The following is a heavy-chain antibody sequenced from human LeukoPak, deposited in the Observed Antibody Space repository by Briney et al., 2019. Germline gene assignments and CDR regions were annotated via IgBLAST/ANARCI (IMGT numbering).Heavy chain of an antibody. D-gene: IGHD6-19*01. V-gene: IGHV3-23*01. CDR3: AKERTGGWPFDY. J-gene: IGHJ4*02. CDR2: INGSRGTT. CDR1: GFTFSSYA. Sequence: PGGSLRLSCAASGFTFSSYAMSWVRQAPGKGLEWVSGINGSRGTTYYAASVRGRLTISRDNFKNTRYLQMNSLRADDTAVYYCAKERTGGWPFDYWGQGTLVTVSS.